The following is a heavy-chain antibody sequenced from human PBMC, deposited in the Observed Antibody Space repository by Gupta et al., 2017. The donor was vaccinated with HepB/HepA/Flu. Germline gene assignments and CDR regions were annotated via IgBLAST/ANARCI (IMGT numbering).Heavy chain of an antibody. CDR2: TYPGDFDT. J-gene: IGHJ6*02. V-gene: IGHV5-51*01. D-gene: IGHD3-16*01. CDR3: ARLYWGTTHYYGMDV. CDR1: GYTSTNYW. Sequence: EVQLVQSGAEVKKSGESLKISCSVSGYTSTNYWLAWVRQVPGKGLEWMGITYPGDFDTRYSPSFKGQVTISADTSTSTAHLQWTSLKASDSGTYYCARLYWGTTHYYGMDVWGQGTAVTVS.